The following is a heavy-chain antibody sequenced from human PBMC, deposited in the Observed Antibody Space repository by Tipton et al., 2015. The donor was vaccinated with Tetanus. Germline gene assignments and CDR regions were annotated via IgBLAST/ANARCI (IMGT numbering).Heavy chain of an antibody. CDR2: IYYSGST. CDR1: GGSISSYY. D-gene: IGHD1-26*01. Sequence: TLSLTCTVSGGSISSYYWSWIRQPPGKGLEWIGYIYYSGSTNYNPPLKSRVTISVDTSKNQFSLKLSSVTAADTAVYYCARGEYYYGMDVWGQGTTVTVSS. V-gene: IGHV4-59*01. J-gene: IGHJ6*02. CDR3: ARGEYYYGMDV.